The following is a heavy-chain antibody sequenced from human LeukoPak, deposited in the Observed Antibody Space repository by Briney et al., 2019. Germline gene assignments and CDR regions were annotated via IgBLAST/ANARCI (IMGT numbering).Heavy chain of an antibody. V-gene: IGHV3-30-3*01. D-gene: IGHD2-8*01. CDR1: GFTFSSYA. CDR2: ISYDGSNK. CDR3: ASLQVFYAFDI. Sequence: GRSLRLSCAASGFTFSSYAMHWVRQAPGKGLEWVAVISYDGSNKYYADSVKGRFTISRDNSKNTLYLQMNSLRAEDTAVYYCASLQVFYAFDIWGQGTMVTVSS. J-gene: IGHJ3*02.